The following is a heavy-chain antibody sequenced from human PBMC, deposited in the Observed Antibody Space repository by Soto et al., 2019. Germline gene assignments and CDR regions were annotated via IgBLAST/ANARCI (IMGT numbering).Heavy chain of an antibody. CDR2: ISGSGGST. Sequence: GGSLRLSCAASGFTFSSYAMSWVRQAPGKGLEWVSAISGSGGSTYYADSVKGRFTISRDNSKSTLYLQMNSLRAEDTAVYYCATDPYSRGWYGSNWFDPWGQGTLVTVPS. CDR3: ATDPYSRGWYGSNWFDP. V-gene: IGHV3-23*01. CDR1: GFTFSSYA. D-gene: IGHD6-19*01. J-gene: IGHJ5*02.